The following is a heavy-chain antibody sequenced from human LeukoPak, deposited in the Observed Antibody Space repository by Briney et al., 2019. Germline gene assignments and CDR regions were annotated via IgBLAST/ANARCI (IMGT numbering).Heavy chain of an antibody. J-gene: IGHJ4*02. D-gene: IGHD1-26*01. Sequence: GGSLRLSCAASGFTFSSYAMSGVRQAPGKGLEWVSAISGSGGSTYYADSVKGRFTISRDNSKNTLYLQMNSLRAEDTAVYYCAREGRSIVGATYYWGQGTLVTVSS. CDR1: GFTFSSYA. CDR2: ISGSGGST. V-gene: IGHV3-23*01. CDR3: AREGRSIVGATYY.